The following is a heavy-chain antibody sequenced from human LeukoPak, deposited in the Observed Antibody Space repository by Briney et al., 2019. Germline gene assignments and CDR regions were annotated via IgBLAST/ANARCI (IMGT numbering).Heavy chain of an antibody. CDR1: GFTFSDYC. D-gene: IGHD3-10*01. V-gene: IGHV3-11*04. CDR2: ISSSDSTI. Sequence: GGSLRLSCAASGFTFSDYCTSWIRQAPGKGLEWVSYISSSDSTIYSADSVKGRFTISRDNAKNSLYLQMNSLRAEDTAVYYCARLLMVRGVISHMDVWGKGTTVTVSS. CDR3: ARLLMVRGVISHMDV. J-gene: IGHJ6*03.